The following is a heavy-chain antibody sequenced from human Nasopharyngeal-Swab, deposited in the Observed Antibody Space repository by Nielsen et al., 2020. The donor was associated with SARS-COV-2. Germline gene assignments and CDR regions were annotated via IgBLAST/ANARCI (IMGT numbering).Heavy chain of an antibody. CDR1: GFNFGNFA. J-gene: IGHJ6*02. Sequence: GGSLRLSCAASGFNFGNFAMSWVRQAPGKGLEWVATISADGPSSGISTYYAESVKGRFTISRDSANDILHLQMNSLRAEDSALYYCAKDKATFCTSSVCYFGMDVWGQGTTVTVSS. V-gene: IGHV3-23*01. CDR2: ISADGPSSGIST. CDR3: AKDKATFCTSSVCYFGMDV. D-gene: IGHD2-8*01.